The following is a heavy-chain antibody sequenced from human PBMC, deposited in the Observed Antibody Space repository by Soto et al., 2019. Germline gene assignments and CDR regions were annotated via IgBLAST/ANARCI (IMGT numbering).Heavy chain of an antibody. CDR1: GGSLSTYS. J-gene: IGHJ2*01. CDR3: ARDRGGMGWAVDL. D-gene: IGHD3-10*01. Sequence: QVQLQASGPGLVKPSETLSLTCTVSGGSLSTYSWSWIRQTPGKGLEWIGNIDSTGTSNHNPSLKSRVTMSARTSRNQFSLRLTSVTAADTAVYFCARDRGGMGWAVDLWGRGTLITVSS. V-gene: IGHV4-59*01. CDR2: IDSTGTS.